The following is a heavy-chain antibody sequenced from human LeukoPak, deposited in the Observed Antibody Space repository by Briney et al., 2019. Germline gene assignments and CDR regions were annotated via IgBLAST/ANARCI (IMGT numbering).Heavy chain of an antibody. CDR1: GGTFSSYA. D-gene: IGHD6-13*01. CDR3: ARGTGIAAAGTIPFDY. V-gene: IGHV1-69*13. Sequence: SVKVSCKASGGTFSSYAISWVRQAPGQGLEWMGGIIPIFGTANYAQKFQGRVTITADESTSTAYMELSSLRSEDTAVYYCARGTGIAAAGTIPFDYWGQGTLDTVSS. CDR2: IIPIFGTA. J-gene: IGHJ4*02.